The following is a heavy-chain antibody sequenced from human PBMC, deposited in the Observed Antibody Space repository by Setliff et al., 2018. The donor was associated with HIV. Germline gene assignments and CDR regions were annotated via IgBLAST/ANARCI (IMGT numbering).Heavy chain of an antibody. D-gene: IGHD2-15*01. CDR1: GDSITRSSSYY. CDR3: ARQLGGGGDY. J-gene: IGHJ4*02. CDR2: IHQSGST. V-gene: IGHV4-39*01. Sequence: SETLSLTCTVSGDSITRSSSYYWGWIRQPPGKGLEWIGSIHQSGSTYYSPSLKSRLTISIDTSKNHFSLRVSSLTAADTAVYYCARQLGGGGDYWGQGVLVTVSS.